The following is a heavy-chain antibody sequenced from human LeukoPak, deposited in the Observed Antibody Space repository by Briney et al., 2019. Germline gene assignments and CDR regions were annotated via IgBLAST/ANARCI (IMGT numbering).Heavy chain of an antibody. V-gene: IGHV1-2*02. CDR2: INPNSGGT. CDR3: ARVRYSSSWSHHDAFDI. Sequence: ASVKVSCKVSGLTLSDSSMHWVRQAPGQGLEWMGWINPNSGGTNYAQKFQGRVTMTRDTSISTAYMELSRLRSDDTAVYYCARVRYSSSWSHHDAFDIWGQGTMVTVSS. J-gene: IGHJ3*02. D-gene: IGHD6-13*01. CDR1: GLTLSDSS.